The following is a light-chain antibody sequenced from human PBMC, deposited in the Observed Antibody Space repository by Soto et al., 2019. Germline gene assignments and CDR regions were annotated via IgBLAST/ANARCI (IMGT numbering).Light chain of an antibody. CDR3: KQYYSTPTT. J-gene: IGKJ2*01. Sequence: DIVMTQSPDSLAVSLGERATINCKSSQSVLYSSNNKNYLAWYQQKPGQPPKLLIYWASTRASGVPDRFSGSGSATDFTLTISSLQAEDVAVYYCKQYYSTPTTFGQGTKLEIK. CDR2: WAS. CDR1: QSVLYSSNNKNY. V-gene: IGKV4-1*01.